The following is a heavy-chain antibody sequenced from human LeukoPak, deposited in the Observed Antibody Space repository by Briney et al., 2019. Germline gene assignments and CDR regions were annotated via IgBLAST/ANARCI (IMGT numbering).Heavy chain of an antibody. CDR1: GFTFYEYA. CDR2: FSGDGGST. D-gene: IGHD2-15*01. V-gene: IGHV3-43*02. J-gene: IGHJ5*02. CDR3: AKDIADCSCGTCYFCGGFDP. Sequence: GGSLRLSCAASGFTFYEYAMHWVRKALGKGLEWVSLFSGDGGSTYYADSVKGRFTISRDNSKNSLYLQMNSLRTEDTALYYCAKDIADCSCGTCYFCGGFDPWGQGTLVSVSS.